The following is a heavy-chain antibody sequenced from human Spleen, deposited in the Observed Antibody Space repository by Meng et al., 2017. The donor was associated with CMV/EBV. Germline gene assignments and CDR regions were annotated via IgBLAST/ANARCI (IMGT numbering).Heavy chain of an antibody. J-gene: IGHJ6*02. CDR2: IYSGDST. V-gene: IGHV3-53*01. CDR1: GFTVSINY. Sequence: GESLKISCAASGFTVSINYMGWVRQAPGKGLDWVSVIYSGDSTYYADSVKGRFTISRDNSKNTLYLQINSLRAGDTAVYYCARAGNIGTVSYYYYGMDVWGQGTTVTVSS. CDR3: ARAGNIGTVSYYYYGMDV. D-gene: IGHD2/OR15-2a*01.